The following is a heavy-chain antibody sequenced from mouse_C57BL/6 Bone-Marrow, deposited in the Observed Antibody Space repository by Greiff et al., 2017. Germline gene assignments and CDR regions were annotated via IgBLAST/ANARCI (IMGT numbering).Heavy chain of an antibody. D-gene: IGHD2-2*01. CDR3: TRSIGYHWYFDV. V-gene: IGHV1-15*01. CDR1: GYTFTDYE. J-gene: IGHJ1*03. CDR2: IDPETGGT. Sequence: QVQLQQSGAELVRPVASATLSSKASGYTFTDYEMHWVKQTPVHGLEWIGAIDPETGGTAYNQKFKGKAILTADKSSSTAYMELRSLTSEDSAVYYCTRSIGYHWYFDVWGTGTTVTVSS.